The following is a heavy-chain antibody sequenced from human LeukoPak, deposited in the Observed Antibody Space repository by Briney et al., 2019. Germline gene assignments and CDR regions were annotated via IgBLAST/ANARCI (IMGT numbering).Heavy chain of an antibody. CDR2: IGAYNGNT. Sequence: ASVKISCKASGYTFTSYGISWVRQAPGQGLEWMGWIGAYNGNTNYAQKLQGRVTMTTDTSTSTAYMELRSLRSDDTAVYYCARAAVTTSDFDYWGQGTLVTVSS. CDR3: ARAAVTTSDFDY. CDR1: GYTFTSYG. D-gene: IGHD4-17*01. J-gene: IGHJ4*02. V-gene: IGHV1-18*01.